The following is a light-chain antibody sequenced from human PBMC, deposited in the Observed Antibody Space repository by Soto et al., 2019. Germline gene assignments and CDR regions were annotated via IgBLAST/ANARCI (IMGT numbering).Light chain of an antibody. Sequence: DIQMTQSPSSLSASVGDTVTITCRASQSISVHLNWYQLKPGKVPKLLIYAASNLQSGVPSSFSGSGSETDFALTISSLQPEDFATYYCQQSYITPYTFGQGTKLQIK. J-gene: IGKJ2*01. CDR1: QSISVH. CDR2: AAS. V-gene: IGKV1-39*01. CDR3: QQSYITPYT.